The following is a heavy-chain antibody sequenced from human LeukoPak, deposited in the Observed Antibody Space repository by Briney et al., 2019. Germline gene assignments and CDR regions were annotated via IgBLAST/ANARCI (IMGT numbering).Heavy chain of an antibody. CDR3: ARGLFARSGGTSGWSKYYFDY. D-gene: IGHD6-19*01. Sequence: PGGSLRLSCAASGFTFSIYSMNWVRQAPGKGLEWVSSISSSSSYIYYADSVKGRFTISRDNAKNSLYLQMNSLRAEDTAVYYLARGLFARSGGTSGWSKYYFDYWGQGTLVTVSS. CDR2: ISSSSSYI. CDR1: GFTFSIYS. V-gene: IGHV3-21*01. J-gene: IGHJ4*02.